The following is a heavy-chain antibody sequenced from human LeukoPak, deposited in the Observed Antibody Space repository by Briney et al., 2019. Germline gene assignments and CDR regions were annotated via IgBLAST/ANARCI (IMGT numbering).Heavy chain of an antibody. CDR1: GYTFTSYY. Sequence: GASVKVSCKASGYTFTSYYMHWVRQAPGQGLEWMGIINPSGGSTSYAQKFQGRVTMTRDMSTSTVYMELSSLRSEDTAVYYCARGGYSSGWYAILYYYYYYMDVWGKGTTVTVS. CDR3: ARGGYSSGWYAILYYYYYYMDV. V-gene: IGHV1-46*01. J-gene: IGHJ6*03. D-gene: IGHD6-19*01. CDR2: INPSGGST.